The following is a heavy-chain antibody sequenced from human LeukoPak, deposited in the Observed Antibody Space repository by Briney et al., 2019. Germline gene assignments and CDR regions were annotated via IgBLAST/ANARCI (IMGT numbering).Heavy chain of an antibody. CDR1: GGSISSYY. D-gene: IGHD3-3*01. V-gene: IGHV4-4*07. CDR3: ARSPYDFWSGSYYFDY. Sequence: SETLSLTCTVSGGSISSYYWSWIRQPAGKGLGWIGRIYTSGSTSYNPSLKSRVTISVDKSKNQFSLKLSSVTAADTAVYYCARSPYDFWSGSYYFDYWGQGTLVTVSS. CDR2: IYTSGST. J-gene: IGHJ4*02.